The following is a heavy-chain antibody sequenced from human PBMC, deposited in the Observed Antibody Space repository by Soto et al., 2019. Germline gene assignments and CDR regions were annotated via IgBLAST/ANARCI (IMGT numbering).Heavy chain of an antibody. CDR3: ARAGDYWGGDCYRFDS. J-gene: IGHJ4*02. Sequence: QVQLVQSGAEVKKPGSSVKVSCKASGGTFSSYAISWVRQAPGQGLEWMGGIIPIFGTANYAQKFQGRVTITADESTSTGYMELSSLRCEDKAVYYCARAGDYWGGDCYRFDSCGQGTLVTVSS. D-gene: IGHD2-21*02. CDR2: IIPIFGTA. V-gene: IGHV1-69*01. CDR1: GGTFSSYA.